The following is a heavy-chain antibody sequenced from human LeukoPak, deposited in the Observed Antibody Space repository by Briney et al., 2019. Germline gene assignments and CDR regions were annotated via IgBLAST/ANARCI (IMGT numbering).Heavy chain of an antibody. Sequence: GGSLRLSCAASGFTFSSYEMNWVRQAPGRGLEWVSSISSSSSYIYYADSVKGRFTISRDNAKNSLYLQMNSLRAEDTAVYYCARDCSGGSCYFKYWGQGTLVTVSS. CDR3: ARDCSGGSCYFKY. CDR1: GFTFSSYE. J-gene: IGHJ4*02. CDR2: ISSSSSYI. V-gene: IGHV3-21*01. D-gene: IGHD2-15*01.